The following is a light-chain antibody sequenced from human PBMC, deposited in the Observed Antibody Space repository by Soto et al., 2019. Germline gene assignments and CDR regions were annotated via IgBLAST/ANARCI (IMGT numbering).Light chain of an antibody. J-gene: IGLJ2*01. CDR3: QAWDSSTVV. V-gene: IGLV3-1*01. CDR2: QDT. CDR1: ELGDKY. Sequence: SYELTQPPSVSVSPGQTASITCSGDELGDKYVCWYQQKPGQSPMLIIYQDTKRPSGIPERFSGSNSGNTATLTISGTQAIDEADYYCQAWDSSTVVFGGGTKVTVL.